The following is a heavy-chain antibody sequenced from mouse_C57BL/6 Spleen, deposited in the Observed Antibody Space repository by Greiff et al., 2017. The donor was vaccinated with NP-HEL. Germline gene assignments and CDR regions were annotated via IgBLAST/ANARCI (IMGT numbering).Heavy chain of an antibody. V-gene: IGHV1-42*01. CDR1: GYPFTGYY. CDR3: ARGGWEGYAMDY. J-gene: IGHJ4*01. CDR2: INPSTGGT. Sequence: VQLQQSGPELVKPGASVKISCKASGYPFTGYYMNWVKQSPEKSLEWIGEINPSTGGTTYNQKFKAKATLTVDKSSSTAYMQLKSLTSEDSAVYYCARGGWEGYAMDYWGQGTSVTVSS. D-gene: IGHD3-3*01.